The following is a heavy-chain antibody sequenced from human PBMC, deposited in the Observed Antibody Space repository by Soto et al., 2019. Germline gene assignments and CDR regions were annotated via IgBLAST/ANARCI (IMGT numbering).Heavy chain of an antibody. Sequence: SETLSLTCTVSGGSISGYYWSWIRQPPGRGLECIGNVYYSGNTIDNPSLKGRVTMSVDTSKNQFSLKLSSVTAADTAVYYCAILHCDSGRRVFFAYSAQGSLV. CDR3: AILHCDSGRRVFFAY. CDR1: GGSISGYY. D-gene: IGHD6-25*01. V-gene: IGHV4-59*08. CDR2: VYYSGNT. J-gene: IGHJ4*02.